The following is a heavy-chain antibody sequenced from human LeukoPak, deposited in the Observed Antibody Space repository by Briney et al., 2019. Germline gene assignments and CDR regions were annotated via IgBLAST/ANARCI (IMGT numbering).Heavy chain of an antibody. J-gene: IGHJ4*02. CDR2: IRSKAYGGTT. CDR1: GFTFGDYA. D-gene: IGHD4-17*01. Sequence: GGSLRLSCTASGFTFGDYAMSWVRQAPGKGLEWVGFIRSKAYGGTTEYAASVKGRFTISRDDSKSIANLQMNSLKTEDTAVYYCTREPLLTFYGDYPYFDYWGQGTLVTVSS. CDR3: TREPLLTFYGDYPYFDY. V-gene: IGHV3-49*04.